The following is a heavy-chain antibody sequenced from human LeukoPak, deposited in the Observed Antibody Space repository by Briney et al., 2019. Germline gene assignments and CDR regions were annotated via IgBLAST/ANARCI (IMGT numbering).Heavy chain of an antibody. Sequence: ASVKVSCKASGYTFTGYYMHWVRQAPGQGLEWMGWINPNSGGTNYAQKFQGRVTMTRDTPISTAYMELSRLRSDDTAVYYCARDHSYYDSSGVMAYWGQGTLVTVSS. CDR2: INPNSGGT. D-gene: IGHD3-22*01. V-gene: IGHV1-2*02. CDR1: GYTFTGYY. J-gene: IGHJ4*02. CDR3: ARDHSYYDSSGVMAY.